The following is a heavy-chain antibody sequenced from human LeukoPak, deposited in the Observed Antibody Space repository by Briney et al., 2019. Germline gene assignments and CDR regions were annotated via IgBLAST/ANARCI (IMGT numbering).Heavy chain of an antibody. J-gene: IGHJ4*02. V-gene: IGHV4-59*01. D-gene: IGHD1-26*01. Sequence: SETLSLTCTVSGGSISSYYWSWIRQPPGKGLEWIGYIYYSGSTNYNPSLKGRVTISVDTSKNQFSLKLSSVTAADTAVYYCARVAAGHSGSYYYWGQGTLVTVSS. CDR1: GGSISSYY. CDR2: IYYSGST. CDR3: ARVAAGHSGSYYY.